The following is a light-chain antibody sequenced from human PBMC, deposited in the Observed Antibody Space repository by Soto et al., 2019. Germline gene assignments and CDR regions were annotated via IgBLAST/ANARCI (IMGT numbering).Light chain of an antibody. CDR1: SSVVGGYNY. CDR3: SSYTSSISYV. J-gene: IGLJ1*01. Sequence: QSALTQPASVSGSPGQSITISCTGTSSVVGGYNYVSWYQRHPGEAPKLIIYDVSNRPSGVSDRFSGSKSGNTASLTISGLQAEDEADYYCSSYTSSISYVFGTGNKVTVL. CDR2: DVS. V-gene: IGLV2-14*03.